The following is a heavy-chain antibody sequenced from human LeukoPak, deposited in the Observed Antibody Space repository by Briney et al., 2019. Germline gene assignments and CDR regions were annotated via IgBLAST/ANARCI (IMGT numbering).Heavy chain of an antibody. V-gene: IGHV4-39*07. Sequence: SETLSLTCTVSGGSISSSSYYWGWIRQPPGKGLEWIGSIYYSGSTYYNPSLKSRVTISVDTSKNQFSLKLSSVTAADTAVYYCARATDYGESISSLYFYFDLWGQGTRVIVSS. CDR1: GGSISSSSYY. J-gene: IGHJ4*02. CDR2: IYYSGST. CDR3: ARATDYGESISSLYFYFDL. D-gene: IGHD4-17*01.